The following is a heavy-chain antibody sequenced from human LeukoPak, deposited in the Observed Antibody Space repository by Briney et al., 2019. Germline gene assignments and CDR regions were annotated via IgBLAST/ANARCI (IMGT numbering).Heavy chain of an antibody. CDR1: GFTFSSYA. CDR3: ARVHLYSSGWDY. CDR2: ISGSGGST. V-gene: IGHV3-23*01. Sequence: GGSLRLSCAASGFTFSSYAMRWVRQAPGKGLEWVSAISGSGGSTYYADSVKGRFTISRDNSKNTLYLQMNSLRAEDTAVYYCARVHLYSSGWDYWGQGTLVTVSS. D-gene: IGHD6-19*01. J-gene: IGHJ4*02.